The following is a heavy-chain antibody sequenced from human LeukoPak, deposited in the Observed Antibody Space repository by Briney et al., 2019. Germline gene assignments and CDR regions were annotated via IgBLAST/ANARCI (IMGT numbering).Heavy chain of an antibody. D-gene: IGHD3-22*01. CDR2: IYTSGST. V-gene: IGHV4-4*07. CDR1: GGSISSYY. J-gene: IGHJ4*02. CDR3: AREWDYYDSSGSPGTFDY. Sequence: SETLSLTCTVSGGSISSYYWSWIRQPAGKGLEWIGRIYTSGSTNYNPSLKSRVTMSVDTSKNQFSLKLSSVTAADTAVYYCAREWDYYDSSGSPGTFDYWGQGTLVTVSS.